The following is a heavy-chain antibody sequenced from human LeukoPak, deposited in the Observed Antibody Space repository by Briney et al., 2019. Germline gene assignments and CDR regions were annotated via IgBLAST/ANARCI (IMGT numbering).Heavy chain of an antibody. CDR3: ATRFSGRPFDP. D-gene: IGHD1-26*01. V-gene: IGHV4-30-4*08. CDR1: GASISSGDYH. Sequence: PSETLSLICTVSGASISSGDYHWTWIRQPPGKGLEWIWYIYSSGSTYYDPSLKSRVSISVDTSKNHFSLQLTSVTAANTAVYYCATRFSGRPFDPWGQGTLVTVSS. J-gene: IGHJ5*02. CDR2: IYSSGST.